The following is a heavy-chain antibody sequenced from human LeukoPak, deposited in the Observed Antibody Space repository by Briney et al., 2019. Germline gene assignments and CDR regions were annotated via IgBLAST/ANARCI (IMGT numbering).Heavy chain of an antibody. CDR1: GYTFTSYD. CDR2: VNPNSGNT. D-gene: IGHD3-10*01. J-gene: IGHJ5*02. V-gene: IGHV1-8*01. CDR3: ARSKAMVRGVNRGNWFDP. Sequence: GASVKVSCKASGYTFTSYDINWVRQATGQGLEWMGWVNPNSGNTGYAQKFQGRVTMTRNTSISTAYMELSSLRSEDTAVYYCARSKAMVRGVNRGNWFDPWGQGTLVTVSS.